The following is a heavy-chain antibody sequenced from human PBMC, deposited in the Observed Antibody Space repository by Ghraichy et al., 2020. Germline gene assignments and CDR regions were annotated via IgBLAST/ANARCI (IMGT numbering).Heavy chain of an antibody. J-gene: IGHJ3*02. CDR1: GGSFSGYY. Sequence: SETLSLTCAVYGGSFSGYYLSWIRQPPGKGLEWIGEINHSGSTNYNPSLKSRVTISVDTSKNQFSLKLSSVTAADTAVYYCARRLWYYYDSSGYYYTGNGAFDIWGQGTMVTVSS. V-gene: IGHV4-34*01. CDR3: ARRLWYYYDSSGYYYTGNGAFDI. D-gene: IGHD3-22*01. CDR2: INHSGST.